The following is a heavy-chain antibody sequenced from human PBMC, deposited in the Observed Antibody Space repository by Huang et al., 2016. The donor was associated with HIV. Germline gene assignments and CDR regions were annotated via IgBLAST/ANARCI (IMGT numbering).Heavy chain of an antibody. V-gene: IGHV4-59*11. Sequence: PGLVKPSETLSLTCTVSGGSMSNHYWSWIRQPPGKGLEWIGKIYYTGSTSYNPSLKSRVTTSVDRSKNQFSLRLTSVTAADTAVYYCARGTYDSSGYHPYDVFEIWGQGTMVTVSS. CDR2: IYYTGST. CDR3: ARGTYDSSGYHPYDVFEI. CDR1: GGSMSNHY. D-gene: IGHD3-22*01. J-gene: IGHJ3*02.